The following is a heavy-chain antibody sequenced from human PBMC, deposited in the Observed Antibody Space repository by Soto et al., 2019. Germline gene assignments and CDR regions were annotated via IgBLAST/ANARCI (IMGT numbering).Heavy chain of an antibody. CDR2: ISSSSTAI. CDR3: ARDGQYYYDSRDIREYYGMDV. D-gene: IGHD3-22*01. V-gene: IGHV3-21*01. Sequence: GGSLRLSCAASGFTFSSYSMNWVRQAPGKGLEWVSSISSSSTAIFYGDSVKGRFIISRDNAENSLYLQMNSLRAEDTAVYYCARDGQYYYDSRDIREYYGMDVWGQVTTVTVSS. CDR1: GFTFSSYS. J-gene: IGHJ6*02.